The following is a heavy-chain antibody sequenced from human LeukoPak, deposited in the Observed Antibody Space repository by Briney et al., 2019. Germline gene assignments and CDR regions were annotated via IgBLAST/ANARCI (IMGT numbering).Heavy chain of an antibody. CDR1: GYTFTSYD. J-gene: IGHJ4*02. V-gene: IGHV1-8*01. Sequence: EASVKVSCKASGYTFTSYDINWVRQATGQGLEWMGWMNPNSGNTGYAQKFQGRVTMTRSTSISTAYMELSSLRSEDTAVYYCARWTGDSTVTGFGYWGQGTLVTVSS. CDR2: MNPNSGNT. D-gene: IGHD4-17*01. CDR3: ARWTGDSTVTGFGY.